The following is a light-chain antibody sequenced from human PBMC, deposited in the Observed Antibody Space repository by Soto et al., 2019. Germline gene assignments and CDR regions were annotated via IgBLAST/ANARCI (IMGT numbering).Light chain of an antibody. CDR3: QQYKNWPSWT. V-gene: IGKV3-15*01. CDR2: GAS. Sequence: EIVMTQSPATLSVSPGERAALSCRASQSVSSNLAWYQQKPGQAPRLLIYGASTRATGIPARFSGSGSGTEFTLTISRLQSEDFAVYYCQQYKNWPSWTFGQGTQVEIK. CDR1: QSVSSN. J-gene: IGKJ1*01.